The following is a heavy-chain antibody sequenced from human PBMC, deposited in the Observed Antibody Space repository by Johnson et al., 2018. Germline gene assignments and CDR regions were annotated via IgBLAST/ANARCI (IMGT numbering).Heavy chain of an antibody. V-gene: IGHV3-7*01. J-gene: IGHJ6*03. CDR3: ARNREYKSGPDDYYYYLDV. CDR1: GFIFSNYY. CDR2: IKQDETEK. D-gene: IGHD5-18*01. Sequence: VQLVQSGGGLVQPGGSLRLSCAASGFIFSNYYMSWVRQAPGKGLEWVANIKQDETEKYYVASVKGRFTVSRDNAKNSLFLQLNSLRAEDTAVYYCARNREYKSGPDDYYYYLDVWGKGTTVTVSS.